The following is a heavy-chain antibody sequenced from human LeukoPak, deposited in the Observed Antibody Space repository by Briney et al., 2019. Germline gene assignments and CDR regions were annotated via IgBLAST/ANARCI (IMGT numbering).Heavy chain of an antibody. J-gene: IGHJ5*02. D-gene: IGHD3-10*01. Sequence: SGTLSLTCAVSGGSISSSNWWSWVRQPPGKGLEWIGEIYHSGSTNYNPSLKSRVTISVDKSKNLFSLKLSSVTAADTAVYYCAREGVGGSGMLNWFDPWGQGTLVTVSP. CDR3: AREGVGGSGMLNWFDP. CDR2: IYHSGST. CDR1: GGSISSSNW. V-gene: IGHV4-4*02.